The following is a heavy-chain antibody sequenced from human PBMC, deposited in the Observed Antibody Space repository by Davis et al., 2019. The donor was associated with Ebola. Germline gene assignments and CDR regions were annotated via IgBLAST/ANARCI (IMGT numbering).Heavy chain of an antibody. J-gene: IGHJ4*02. CDR3: ATDYANVGEF. D-gene: IGHD4-17*01. V-gene: IGHV3-23*01. CDR1: GFTFSNYA. Sequence: GESLKISCVASGFTFSNYAMGWVRQAPGKGLEWVSAMSGTGASTYYGDSVRGRFTVSRDNSKNTLYMQMNSLRAEDTAVYFCATDYANVGEFWGQGNLVTVSS. CDR2: MSGTGAST.